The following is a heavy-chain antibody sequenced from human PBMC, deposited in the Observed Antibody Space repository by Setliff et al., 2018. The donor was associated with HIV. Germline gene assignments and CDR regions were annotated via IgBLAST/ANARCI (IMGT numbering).Heavy chain of an antibody. CDR3: AREAYDDSSGFLDH. D-gene: IGHD3-22*01. CDR1: GFTFDDFG. CDR2: INWNGAIT. V-gene: IGHV3-20*04. J-gene: IGHJ4*02. Sequence: GGSLRLSCAASGFTFDDFGMTWVRQRPGKGLEWVSGINWNGAITDYADSVKGRFTISRDNAKNSLHLQMNSLRAEDAAFYYCAREAYDDSSGFLDHWGQGTLVTVSS.